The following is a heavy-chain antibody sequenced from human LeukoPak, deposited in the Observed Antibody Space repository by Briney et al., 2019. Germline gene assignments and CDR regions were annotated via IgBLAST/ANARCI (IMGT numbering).Heavy chain of an antibody. CDR2: ISSGSRTI. V-gene: IGHV3-48*01. J-gene: IGHJ4*02. Sequence: GGSLRLSCAASGFTFGAYSMNWVRQVPGKGLEWVSYISSGSRTIYYADSVKGRFTVSRDNAKNSLNLRMDSLRAEDTAVYYCARESITGHRDFDYWGQGTLVTVSS. CDR3: ARESITGHRDFDY. D-gene: IGHD1-20*01. CDR1: GFTFGAYS.